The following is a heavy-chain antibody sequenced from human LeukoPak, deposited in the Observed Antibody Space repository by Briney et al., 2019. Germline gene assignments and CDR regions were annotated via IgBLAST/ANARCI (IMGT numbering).Heavy chain of an antibody. J-gene: IGHJ4*02. V-gene: IGHV1-2*02. D-gene: IGHD5-12*01. CDR3: ARDRGYSGIFDY. Sequence: ASVKVSCKASGYTFTGCYMHWVRQAPGQGLEWMGWINPNSGGTNYAQKFQGRVTMTRDTSISTAYMELSRLRSDDTAVYYCARDRGYSGIFDYWGQGTLVTVSS. CDR1: GYTFTGCY. CDR2: INPNSGGT.